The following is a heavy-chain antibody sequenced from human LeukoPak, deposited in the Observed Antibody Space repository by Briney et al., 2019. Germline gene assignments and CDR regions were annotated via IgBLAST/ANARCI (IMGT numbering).Heavy chain of an antibody. CDR3: ARDRGFSYATWFDP. D-gene: IGHD5-18*01. CDR2: TYYRSKWYN. J-gene: IGHJ5*02. V-gene: IGHV6-1*01. Sequence: SQTLSLTCAISGDSVSSNSAAWNWIRQSPSRGLEWLGRTYYRSKWYNDYALSVKSRITINADTSKNQFSLQLNSVTPEDTAVYYCARDRGFSYATWFDPWGQGSLVTDSS. CDR1: GDSVSSNSAA.